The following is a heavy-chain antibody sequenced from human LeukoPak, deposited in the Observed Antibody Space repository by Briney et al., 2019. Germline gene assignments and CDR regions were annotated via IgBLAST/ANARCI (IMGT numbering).Heavy chain of an antibody. J-gene: IGHJ4*02. CDR1: GFTFSSYG. V-gene: IGHV3-30*18. Sequence: GGPLRLSCAASGFTFSSYGMHWVRQAPGKGLEWVAVISYDGSNKYYADSVKGRFTISRDNSKNTLYLQMNSLRAEDTAVYYCAKAGRDSSSSLSDYWGQGTLVTVSS. CDR3: AKAGRDSSSSLSDY. D-gene: IGHD6-6*01. CDR2: ISYDGSNK.